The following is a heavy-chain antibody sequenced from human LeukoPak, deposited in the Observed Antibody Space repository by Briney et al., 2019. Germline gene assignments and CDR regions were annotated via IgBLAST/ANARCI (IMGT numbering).Heavy chain of an antibody. Sequence: GGSLRLSCAASGFTLSNFAMHWVRQATGKGLEWVSAIGTAGDTFYPGSVKGRFTTSRENAKNSLYLQMNNLRAEDTAAYYCARQMTPHGNFDYWGQGTLVTVSS. J-gene: IGHJ4*02. V-gene: IGHV3-13*01. CDR2: IGTAGDT. CDR3: ARQMTPHGNFDY. CDR1: GFTLSNFA. D-gene: IGHD1-26*01.